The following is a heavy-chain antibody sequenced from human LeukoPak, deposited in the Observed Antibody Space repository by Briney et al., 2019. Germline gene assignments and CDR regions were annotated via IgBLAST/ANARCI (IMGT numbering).Heavy chain of an antibody. D-gene: IGHD3-10*01. CDR3: ARAGRDQGVEYYFDY. CDR2: IYYSGST. CDR1: GGSISSGGYY. V-gene: IGHV4-31*03. J-gene: IGHJ4*02. Sequence: SQTLSLTCTVSGGSISSGGYYWSWIRQHPGKGLEWIGYIYYSGSTYYNPSLKSRVTISVDTSKNLFSLKLSSVTAADTAVYYCARAGRDQGVEYYFDYWGQGTLVTVSS.